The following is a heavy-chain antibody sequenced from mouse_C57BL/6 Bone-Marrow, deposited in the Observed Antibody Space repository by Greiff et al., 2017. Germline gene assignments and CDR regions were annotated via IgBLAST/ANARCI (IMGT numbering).Heavy chain of an antibody. D-gene: IGHD1-1*01. J-gene: IGHJ2*01. CDR1: GYSITSGYY. V-gene: IGHV3-6*01. CDR2: ISYDGSN. Sequence: EVQLQESGPGLVKPSQSLSLTCSVTGYSITSGYYWNWIRQFPGNKLEWMGYISYDGSNNYNPSLKNRISITRDTSTNQFFLKLNSVTTEDTATYYCARGYGSSQYYFDYWGQGTTLTVSS. CDR3: ARGYGSSQYYFDY.